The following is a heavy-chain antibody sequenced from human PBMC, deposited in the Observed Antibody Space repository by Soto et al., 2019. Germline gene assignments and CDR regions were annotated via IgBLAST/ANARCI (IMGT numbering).Heavy chain of an antibody. CDR1: GGTFSSYT. D-gene: IGHD4-17*01. CDR2: IIPILGIA. V-gene: IGHV1-69*02. CDR3: ASHRLPFTPFDY. J-gene: IGHJ4*02. Sequence: QVQLVQSGAEVKKPGSSVKVSCKASGGTFSSYTISWVRQAPGQGLEWMGRIIPILGIANYAQKFQGRVTIPADNSTSTAYMELSSLRSEDTAVYYCASHRLPFTPFDYWGQGTLVTVSS.